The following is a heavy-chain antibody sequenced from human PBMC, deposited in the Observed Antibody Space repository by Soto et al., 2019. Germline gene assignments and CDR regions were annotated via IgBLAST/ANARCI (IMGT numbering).Heavy chain of an antibody. J-gene: IGHJ6*02. V-gene: IGHV3-11*01. CDR2: ISSSGRTI. CDR3: AREDGYNYSPYYYYYYGMDV. Sequence: QVQLVESGGGLVKPGGSLRLSCAASGFTFSDYYMSWIRQAPGKGLEWVSYISSSGRTIYYADSVKGRFTISRDNAQTSLYLQMNSLRAEDTAVYYCAREDGYNYSPYYYYYYGMDVWGQGTTVTVSS. D-gene: IGHD5-12*01. CDR1: GFTFSDYY.